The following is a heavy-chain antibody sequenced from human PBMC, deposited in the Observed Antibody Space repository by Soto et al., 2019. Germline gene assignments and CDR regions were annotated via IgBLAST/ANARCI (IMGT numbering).Heavy chain of an antibody. Sequence: QVQLQESGPGLVKPSQTLSLTCTVSGGSISSGDDYWSWIRQPPGKGLEWIGYIYYSGSTYYNPSIKSRVTISVDTSKNLFSLKLSSVTAADTAVYYCARVRPAYFDLWGRGTLVTVSS. CDR2: IYYSGST. J-gene: IGHJ2*01. CDR1: GGSISSGDDY. V-gene: IGHV4-30-4*01. CDR3: ARVRPAYFDL. D-gene: IGHD2-2*01.